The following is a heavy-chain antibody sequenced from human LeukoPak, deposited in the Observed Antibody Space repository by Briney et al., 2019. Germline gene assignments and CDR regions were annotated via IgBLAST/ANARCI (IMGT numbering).Heavy chain of an antibody. CDR3: ARAGFLVSQTTVVTPDPYYFDY. J-gene: IGHJ4*02. CDR2: INHSGST. CDR1: GGSFSGYY. D-gene: IGHD4-23*01. Sequence: PSETLSLTCAVYGGSFSGYYWSWIRQPPGKGLEWIGEINHSGSTNYNPSLKSRVTISVDTSKNQFSLKLSSVTAADTAVYYCARAGFLVSQTTVVTPDPYYFDYWGQGTLVTVSS. V-gene: IGHV4-34*01.